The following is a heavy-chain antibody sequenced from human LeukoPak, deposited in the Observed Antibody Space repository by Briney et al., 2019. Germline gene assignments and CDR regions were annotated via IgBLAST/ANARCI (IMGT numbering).Heavy chain of an antibody. D-gene: IGHD3-10*01. Sequence: GGSLRLSCAASGFTFTEYSIIWVRQAPGKGLEWVSFISDISDRSSTIHYADSVKGRFTISRDNAERSVYLQMNSLRADDTAVYYCARVRGPTLKTCYMDVWGTGTTVTVSS. J-gene: IGHJ6*03. CDR1: GFTFTEYS. CDR2: ISDRSSTI. V-gene: IGHV3-48*04. CDR3: ARVRGPTLKTCYMDV.